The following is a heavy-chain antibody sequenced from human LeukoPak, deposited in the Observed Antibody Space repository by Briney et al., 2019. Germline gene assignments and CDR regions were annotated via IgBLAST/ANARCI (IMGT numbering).Heavy chain of an antibody. CDR2: ISSSGSTI. Sequence: GGSLRLSCAASGFTFSDYYMSWLRQAPGKGLGWVSYISSSGSTIYYADSVKGRFTISRDNDKNSLYLQMNSLRAEDTAVYYCARTPYDSSGYYASDYMDVWGKGTTVTVSS. V-gene: IGHV3-11*04. J-gene: IGHJ6*03. CDR1: GFTFSDYY. CDR3: ARTPYDSSGYYASDYMDV. D-gene: IGHD3-22*01.